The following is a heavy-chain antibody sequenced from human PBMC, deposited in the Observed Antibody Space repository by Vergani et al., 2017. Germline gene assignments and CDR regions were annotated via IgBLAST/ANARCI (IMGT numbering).Heavy chain of an antibody. D-gene: IGHD4-11*01. CDR2: IDHTGRP. V-gene: IGHV4-34*01. J-gene: IGHJ6*03. Sequence: QVQLQQWGGGLLKPSETLSLTCVVNGGSFTSYNWTWIRQSPGEGLGWVGDIDHTGRPDYNPSLKSRLTMSVDKSRNQFSRTFNSVTATDTAIYFCARVNTETNGHLYYYYYMDVWGQGTAVTVS. CDR1: GGSFTSYN. CDR3: ARVNTETNGHLYYYYYMDV.